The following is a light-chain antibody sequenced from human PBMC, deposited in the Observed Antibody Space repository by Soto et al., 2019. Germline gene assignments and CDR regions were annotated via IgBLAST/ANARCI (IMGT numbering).Light chain of an antibody. Sequence: QSALTQPASVSGSPGQSITISCTGTSSDIGASNYVSWYQQHPGQAPKLMISNVSNRPSGISDRFAGSKSGNTASLTISGLPAEDEADYSGYSCSRNSAARDVFGAGTKVTVL. CDR1: SSDIGASNY. CDR3: YSCSRNSAARDV. CDR2: NVS. V-gene: IGLV2-14*03. J-gene: IGLJ1*01.